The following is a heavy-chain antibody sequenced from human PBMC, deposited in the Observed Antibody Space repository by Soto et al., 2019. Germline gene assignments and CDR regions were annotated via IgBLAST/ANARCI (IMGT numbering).Heavy chain of an antibody. J-gene: IGHJ4*02. CDR2: IRSSNSII. D-gene: IGHD6-25*01. CDR1: GFTFSNYS. V-gene: IGHV3-48*02. Sequence: EVQLVESGGGLVQPGGSLRLSCAASGFTFSNYSMNWVRQAPGKGREWVSYIRSSNSIIYYADSVKGRFSISRDNAKNSLSLQMNSLRDEDTAVYYCARSRGGTFDYWGQGNLVTVSS. CDR3: ARSRGGTFDY.